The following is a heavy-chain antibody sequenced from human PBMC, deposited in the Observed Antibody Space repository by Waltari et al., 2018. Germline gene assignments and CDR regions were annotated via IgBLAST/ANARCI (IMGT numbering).Heavy chain of an antibody. CDR2: IKSKTDGGTT. CDR1: GFSFSNAW. D-gene: IGHD4-17*01. Sequence: EVQLVESGGGLVKPGGSLRLSCAAYGFSFSNAWMSWVRQAPGKGREWVGRIKSKTDGGTTNYAAPVKCSFTISRDDSKNTLYLQMNSLKTEDTAVYYCTTVTTVTRWRLRSDYWGQGTLVTVSS. J-gene: IGHJ4*02. CDR3: TTVTTVTRWRLRSDY. V-gene: IGHV3-15*01.